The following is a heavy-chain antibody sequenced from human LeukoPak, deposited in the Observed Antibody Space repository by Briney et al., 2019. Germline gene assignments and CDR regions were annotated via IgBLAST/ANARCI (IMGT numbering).Heavy chain of an antibody. CDR2: IYPGDSDT. CDR1: GYSSTSYW. Sequence: GESLKISCKGSGYSSTSYWIGWVRQMPGKGLEWMGIIYPGDSDTRYSPSFQGQVTISADKSISTAYLQWSSLKASDTAMYYCARRLRDYDILTGYPGAFDIWGQGTMVTVSS. J-gene: IGHJ3*02. D-gene: IGHD3-9*01. CDR3: ARRLRDYDILTGYPGAFDI. V-gene: IGHV5-51*01.